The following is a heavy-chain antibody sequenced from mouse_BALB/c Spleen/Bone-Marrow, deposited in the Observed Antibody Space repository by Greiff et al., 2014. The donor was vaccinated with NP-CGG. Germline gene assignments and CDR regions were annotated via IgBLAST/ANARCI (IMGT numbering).Heavy chain of an antibody. CDR1: GFTFRSYD. Sequence: QVQLKQSGPELVKPGALVKISCKASGFTFRSYDINWVKQRPGQGLEWIGWIYPGDGSTKHNEKFKGKATLTADKSSSTAYMQLSSLTSDNSAVYFCARSGDSSGYGFAYWGQGTLVTVSA. V-gene: IGHV1S56*01. CDR2: IYPGDGST. J-gene: IGHJ3*01. CDR3: ARSGDSSGYGFAY. D-gene: IGHD3-2*01.